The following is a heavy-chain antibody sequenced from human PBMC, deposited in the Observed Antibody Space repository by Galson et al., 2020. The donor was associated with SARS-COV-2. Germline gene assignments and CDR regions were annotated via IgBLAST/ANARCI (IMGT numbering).Heavy chain of an antibody. CDR3: ASRVGGSYYDSSGYYYYYYGMDV. CDR2: IIPIFGTA. CDR1: GGTFSSYA. Sequence: SVKVSCKASGGTFSSYAISWVRQAPGQGLEWMGGIIPIFGTANYAQKFQGRVTITADESTSTAYMELSSLRSEDTAVYYCASRVGGSYYDSSGYYYYYYGMDVWGQGTTVTVSS. J-gene: IGHJ6*02. D-gene: IGHD3-22*01. V-gene: IGHV1-69*13.